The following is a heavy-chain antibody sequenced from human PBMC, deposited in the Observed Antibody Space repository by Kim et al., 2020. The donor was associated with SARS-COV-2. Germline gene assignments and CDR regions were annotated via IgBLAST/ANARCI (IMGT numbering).Heavy chain of an antibody. Sequence: LETLSLTCAVYGGSFSDYTWSWIRQLPGKGLEWIGEINHSGATNLSPSLKSRLSILVDTTKSQISLRLKSMTATETANYYCARGRAGVVPAPVLGLGPCFDFYGLDVWGRGTPVAVSS. CDR1: GGSFSDYT. V-gene: IGHV4-34*01. J-gene: IGHJ6*02. CDR2: INHSGAT. D-gene: IGHD2-2*02. CDR3: ARGRAGVVPAPVLGLGPCFDFYGLDV.